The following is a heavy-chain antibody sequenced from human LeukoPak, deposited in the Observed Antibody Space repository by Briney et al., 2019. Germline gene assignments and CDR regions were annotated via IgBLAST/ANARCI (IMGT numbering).Heavy chain of an antibody. J-gene: IGHJ4*02. CDR2: INNSGGST. D-gene: IGHD6-19*01. CDR1: GFTFSSYA. V-gene: IGHV3-23*01. CDR3: AKGVTSGWRTFDY. Sequence: PGGSLRLSCAASGFTFSSYAMSWVRQAPGKGLEWVSVINNSGGSTHYADCVKGRFTISRDNSKSTLYLQMNSLRAEDTAVYYCAKGVTSGWRTFDYWGQGTLVTVSS.